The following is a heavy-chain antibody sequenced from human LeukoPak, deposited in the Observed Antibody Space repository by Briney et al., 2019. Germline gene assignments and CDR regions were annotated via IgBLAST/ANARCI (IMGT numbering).Heavy chain of an antibody. CDR2: ISAYNGNT. J-gene: IGHJ4*02. CDR3: AREVATILAGDY. D-gene: IGHD5-12*01. V-gene: IGHV1-18*03. CDR1: GYTLTSYG. Sequence: SVKVSCKASGYTLTSYGISWVRQSPGPGLEGLRLISAYNGNTNYAQKLQGSVTKTPDTSTSTAYMELRSLRSDDMAVYYCAREVATILAGDYWGQGTLVTVSS.